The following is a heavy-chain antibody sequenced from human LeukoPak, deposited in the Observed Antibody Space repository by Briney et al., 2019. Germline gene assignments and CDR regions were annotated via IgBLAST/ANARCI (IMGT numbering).Heavy chain of an antibody. CDR2: IHYSGSS. J-gene: IGHJ5*02. CDR1: GGSISSGGYY. D-gene: IGHD5-24*01. CDR3: AREDPRGWFDP. Sequence: SETLSLTCTVSGGSISSGGYYWSWIRQHPGKGLEWIGYIHYSGSSYSNPSLKSRVTISVDTSKNQFSLKVSSVTAADTAVYYCAREDPRGWFDPWGQGTLVTVSS. V-gene: IGHV4-31*03.